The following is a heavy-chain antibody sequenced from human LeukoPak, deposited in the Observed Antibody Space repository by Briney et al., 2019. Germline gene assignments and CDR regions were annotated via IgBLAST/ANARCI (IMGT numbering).Heavy chain of an antibody. CDR3: ARERSSCSDY. CDR1: GFTFSSSA. D-gene: IGHD6-6*01. CDR2: IKQDGSEK. J-gene: IGHJ4*02. V-gene: IGHV3-7*01. Sequence: KPGGSLRLSCAASGFTFSSSAMSWVRQAPGKGLEWVANIKQDGSEKYYVDSVKGRFTISRDNAKNSLYLQMNSLRAEDTAVYYCARERSSCSDYWGQGTLVTVSS.